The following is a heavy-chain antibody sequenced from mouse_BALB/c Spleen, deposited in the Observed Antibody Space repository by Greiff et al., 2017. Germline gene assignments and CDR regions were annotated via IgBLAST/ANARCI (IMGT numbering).Heavy chain of an antibody. CDR3: ARVYGNYFDY. V-gene: IGHV5-15*02. Sequence: EVQLVESGGGLVQPGGSRKLSCAASGFTFSDYGMAWVRQAPGKGPEWVAFISNLAYSIYYADTVTGRFTISRENAKNTLYLEMSSLRSEDTAMYYCARVYGNYFDYRGQGTTLTVSS. CDR2: ISNLAYSI. J-gene: IGHJ2*01. D-gene: IGHD2-1*01. CDR1: GFTFSDYG.